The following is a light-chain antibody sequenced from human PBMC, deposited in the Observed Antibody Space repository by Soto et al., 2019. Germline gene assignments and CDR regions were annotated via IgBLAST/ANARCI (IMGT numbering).Light chain of an antibody. CDR1: SSDVGGYNY. CDR3: SSYAGSNAVV. V-gene: IGLV2-8*01. J-gene: IGLJ2*01. Sequence: QSALTQPPSASGSPGQSVTISCTGTSSDVGGYNYVSWYQQHPGKAPKLMIYEVSKRPSGVPDRSSGYKSGNTASLTVSGLPAEDEADYYCSSYAGSNAVVFGGGTKLTVL. CDR2: EVS.